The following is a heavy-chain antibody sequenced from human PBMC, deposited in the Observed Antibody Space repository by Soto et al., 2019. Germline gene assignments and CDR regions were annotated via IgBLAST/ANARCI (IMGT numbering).Heavy chain of an antibody. CDR3: ARIVSGYYYYYGMDV. CDR1: GFSLSTSGMC. J-gene: IGHJ6*02. CDR2: IDWDDDK. D-gene: IGHD3-3*01. Sequence: SGPTLVNPTQTLTLTCTFSGFSLSTSGMCVSWIRQPPGKALEWLALIDWDDDKYYSTSLKTRLTISKDTSKNQVVLTMTNMDPVDTATCYCARIVSGYYYYYGMDVWGQGTTVTVSS. V-gene: IGHV2-70*01.